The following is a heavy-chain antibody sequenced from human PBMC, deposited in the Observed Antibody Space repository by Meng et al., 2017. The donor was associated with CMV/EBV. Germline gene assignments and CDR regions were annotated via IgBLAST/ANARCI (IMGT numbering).Heavy chain of an antibody. D-gene: IGHD3-10*01. CDR2: ISSSGSTI. V-gene: IGHV3-48*03. Sequence: GGSLRLSCAASGFTFSSYEMNWVRQAPGKGLEWVLYISSSGSTIYYADSVKGRFTISRDNAKNSLYLQMNSLRAEDTAVYYCARVLAYVGGFDYWGQGTLVTVSS. CDR1: GFTFSSYE. CDR3: ARVLAYVGGFDY. J-gene: IGHJ4*02.